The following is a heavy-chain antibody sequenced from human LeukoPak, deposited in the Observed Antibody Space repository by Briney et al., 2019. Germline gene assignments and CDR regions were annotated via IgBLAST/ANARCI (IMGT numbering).Heavy chain of an antibody. J-gene: IGHJ4*02. CDR3: AIGLGYCDYLHDY. CDR2: INPNSGGT. V-gene: IGHV1-2*02. CDR1: VYTGTVCY. D-gene: IGHD4-17*01. Sequence: ASVKVSCKATVYTGTVCYMHWIRLAPGQGLEWMGWINPNSGGTNYAQKFQGRVTMTRDTSISTAYMELSRLRSDDTAVYYCAIGLGYCDYLHDYWGQGTLVTVSS.